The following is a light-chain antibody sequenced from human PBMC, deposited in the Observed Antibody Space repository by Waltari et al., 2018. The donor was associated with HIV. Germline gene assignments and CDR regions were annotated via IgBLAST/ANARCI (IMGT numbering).Light chain of an antibody. J-gene: IGKJ2*01. V-gene: IGKV4-1*01. Sequence: DIVMTQSPDSLAVSLGERATINCKSSQSVLYSSNNKNYLAWYQQKPGQPPKLLIYWASTRESGVPDRFSGSGSGTDFTLTISSLQAEDVAVYYCQQYYNTPSMYTFGQGTKLEIK. CDR2: WAS. CDR3: QQYYNTPSMYT. CDR1: QSVLYSSNNKNY.